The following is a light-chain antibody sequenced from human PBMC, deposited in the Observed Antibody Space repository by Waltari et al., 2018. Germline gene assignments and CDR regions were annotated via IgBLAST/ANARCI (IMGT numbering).Light chain of an antibody. V-gene: IGKV4-1*01. CDR2: WAS. CDR3: QQYYSTPIT. CDR1: QSVLYSSNNKNY. Sequence: DNVMTQSPDSLAVSLGERATINCKSSQSVLYSSNNKNYLAWYQQKPGQPPNLLIFWASTRESGVPDRFNGSGSGTDFTLTISSLQAEDVAVYYCQQYYSTPITFGQGTRLEI. J-gene: IGKJ5*01.